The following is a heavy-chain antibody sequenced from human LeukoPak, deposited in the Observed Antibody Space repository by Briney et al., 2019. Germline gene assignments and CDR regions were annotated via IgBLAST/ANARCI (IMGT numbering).Heavy chain of an antibody. CDR2: INPNSGGT. Sequence: GASVKVSCKASGYTFTGYYMHWVRQAPGQGLEWMGWINPNSGGTNYAQKFQGWVTMTRDTSISTAYMELSSLRSEDTAVYYCARESMVVTASSYYYYGMDVWGQGTTVTVSS. CDR3: ARESMVVTASSYYYYGMDV. V-gene: IGHV1-2*04. CDR1: GYTFTGYY. J-gene: IGHJ6*02. D-gene: IGHD2-21*02.